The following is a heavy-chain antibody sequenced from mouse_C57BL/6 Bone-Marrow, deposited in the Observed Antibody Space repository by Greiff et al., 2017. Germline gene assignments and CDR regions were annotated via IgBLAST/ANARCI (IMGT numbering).Heavy chain of an antibody. Sequence: VKLQESGAELARPGASVKLSCKASGYTFTSYGISWVKQRTGQGLEWIGEIYPRSGNTYYNEKFKGKATLTADKSSSTAYMELRSLTSEDSAVYFCALGRGFAYGGQGTLVTVSA. CDR3: ALGRGFAY. D-gene: IGHD4-1*01. CDR1: GYTFTSYG. V-gene: IGHV1-81*01. CDR2: IYPRSGNT. J-gene: IGHJ3*01.